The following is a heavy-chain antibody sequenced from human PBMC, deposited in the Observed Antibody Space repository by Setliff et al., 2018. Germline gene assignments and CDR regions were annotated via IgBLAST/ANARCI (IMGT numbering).Heavy chain of an antibody. Sequence: GGSLRLSCAVSGFSFHDYGMGWVRQAPGKGLEWVSSINWNGVSIGYADSVKGRFDISRDSSKNTVYLQMNSLTAEDTAMYYCATLSKDLNYWGQGTLVTVSS. CDR1: GFSFHDYG. J-gene: IGHJ4*02. CDR3: ATLSKDLNY. D-gene: IGHD3-3*01. V-gene: IGHV3-20*04. CDR2: INWNGVSI.